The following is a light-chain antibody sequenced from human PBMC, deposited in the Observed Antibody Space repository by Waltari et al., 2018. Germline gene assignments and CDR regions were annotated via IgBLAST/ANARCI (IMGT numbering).Light chain of an antibody. CDR3: AAWDDSRNGHVV. V-gene: IGLV1-44*01. CDR1: RSNIASNT. Sequence: QSVLTQPPSASGAPGPRVTISCSGSRSNIASNTVNWSQQLPGTAPKLLIYKNDRRPSGVPDRFSGSKSDNSASLTISWLQSEDEADYYCAAWDDSRNGHVVFGGGTKVTVL. J-gene: IGLJ2*01. CDR2: KND.